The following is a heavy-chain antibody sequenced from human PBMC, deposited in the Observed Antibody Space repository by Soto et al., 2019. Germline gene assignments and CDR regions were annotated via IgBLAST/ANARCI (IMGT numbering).Heavy chain of an antibody. CDR1: GFTFSSYD. D-gene: IGHD6-13*01. J-gene: IGHJ6*02. V-gene: IGHV3-13*01. Sequence: GGSLRLSCAASGFTFSSYDMHWVRQATGKGLEWVSAIGTAGDTYYPGSVKGRFTISRENAKNSLYLQMNSLRAEDTAVYYCARDGPGYSSSWSPGPYYYGMDVWGQGTTVTVSS. CDR3: ARDGPGYSSSWSPGPYYYGMDV. CDR2: IGTAGDT.